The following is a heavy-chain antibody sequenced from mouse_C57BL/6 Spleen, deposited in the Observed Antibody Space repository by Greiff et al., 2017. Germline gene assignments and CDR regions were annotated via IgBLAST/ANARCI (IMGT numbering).Heavy chain of an antibody. Sequence: EVQLQQSGAELVRPGASVKLSCTASGFNIKDYYMHWVKQKPEQGLEWIGRIDPEDGDTESAPKFQGKATMTADTSSNTAYLQLSSLTSEDTAVYYCTSITTVVAPFAYWGQGTLVTVSA. J-gene: IGHJ3*01. CDR3: TSITTVVAPFAY. D-gene: IGHD1-1*01. CDR1: GFNIKDYY. V-gene: IGHV14-1*01. CDR2: IDPEDGDT.